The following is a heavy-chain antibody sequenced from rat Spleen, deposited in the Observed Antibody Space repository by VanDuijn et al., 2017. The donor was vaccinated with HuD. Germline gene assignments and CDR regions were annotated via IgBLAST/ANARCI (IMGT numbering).Heavy chain of an antibody. CDR2: ISTGGGNT. J-gene: IGHJ4*01. CDR3: TIDRRYYDCSYVMDA. CDR1: GFTFSNCF. D-gene: IGHD1-12*02. Sequence: EVQLVESGGGLVQPGRSMKLSCAASGFTFSNCFMAWVRQAPTKGLEWVASISTGGGNTYYRDSVKGRFTISRDNAKSSLYLQMDSLRSEDTATYYCTIDRRYYDCSYVMDAWGQGASVTVSS. V-gene: IGHV5-25*01.